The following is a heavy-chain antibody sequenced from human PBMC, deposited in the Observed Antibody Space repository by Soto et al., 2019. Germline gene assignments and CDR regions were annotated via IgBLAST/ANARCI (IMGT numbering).Heavy chain of an antibody. D-gene: IGHD2-15*01. J-gene: IGHJ4*02. V-gene: IGHV3-23*01. CDR2: ISGSGGST. CDR1: GFTFSSYA. CDR3: AKGLGYCSGGSCYSADYFDY. Sequence: EVQLLESGGGLVQPGGSLRLSCAASGFTFSSYAMSWFRQAPGKGLEWVSAISGSGGSTYYADSVKGRFTISRDNSKNTLYLQMNSRRAEDTAVYYCAKGLGYCSGGSCYSADYFDYWGQGTLVTVSS.